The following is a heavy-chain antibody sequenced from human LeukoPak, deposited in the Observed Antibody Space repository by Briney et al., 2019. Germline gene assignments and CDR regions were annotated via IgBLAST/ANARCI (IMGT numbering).Heavy chain of an antibody. V-gene: IGHV3-7*01. J-gene: IGHJ4*02. CDR2: IDQDESTI. CDR1: GFTFSRFW. CDR3: AREFNPCSGGSCPFDY. D-gene: IGHD2-15*01. Sequence: GGSLRLSCAASGFTFSRFWMSWVRQAPGKGLEWVASIDQDESTIRYVDSVRGRFTISRDNVKNSLYLQMNSLRAEDTAVYYCAREFNPCSGGSCPFDYWGQGTLVTVSS.